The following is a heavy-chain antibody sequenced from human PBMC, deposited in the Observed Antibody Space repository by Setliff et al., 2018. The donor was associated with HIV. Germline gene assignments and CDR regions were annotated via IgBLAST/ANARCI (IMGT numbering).Heavy chain of an antibody. V-gene: IGHV1-2*02. J-gene: IGHJ6*03. CDR1: GYSLSTYA. CDR2: VRPYNADK. CDR3: ARDRAYCSSGSCYRPLVYYFYYMDV. D-gene: IGHD2-15*01. Sequence: ASVKVSCKASGYSLSTYAISWVRQAPGQGLEWMGWVRPYNADKNYAQKFQGRVTMTSGTSISTAYLELSGLTSDDTAIYYCARDRAYCSSGSCYRPLVYYFYYMDVWGTGTTVTVS.